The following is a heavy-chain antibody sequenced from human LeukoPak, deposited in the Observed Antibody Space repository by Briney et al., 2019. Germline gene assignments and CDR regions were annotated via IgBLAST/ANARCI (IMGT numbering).Heavy chain of an antibody. CDR2: IKQDGSEK. D-gene: IGHD6-19*01. J-gene: IGHJ4*02. Sequence: GGSLRLSCAASGFTFSSYWMSWVRQAPGKGLEWVANIKQDGSEKYYVDSVKGRFTISRDNAKNSLYLRMNSLRAEDTAVYYCARVQKQWLVPHYFDYWGQGTLVTVSS. CDR3: ARVQKQWLVPHYFDY. V-gene: IGHV3-7*03. CDR1: GFTFSSYW.